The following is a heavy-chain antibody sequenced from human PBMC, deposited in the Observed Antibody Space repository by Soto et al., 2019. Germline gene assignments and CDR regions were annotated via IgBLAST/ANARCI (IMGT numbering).Heavy chain of an antibody. CDR2: INPVSGGT. CDR3: ARKVATFDFDL. V-gene: IGHV1-2*02. D-gene: IGHD5-12*01. J-gene: IGHJ4*02. Sequence: AAVKVSCKTSGCRFIGYYIHWVRQAPGQGLEWMGWINPVSGGTKYDHKFQGRVTMTRDTSLSTAYMELSSLSPDDTAVYYCARKVATFDFDLWGQGTLVTVSS. CDR1: GCRFIGYY.